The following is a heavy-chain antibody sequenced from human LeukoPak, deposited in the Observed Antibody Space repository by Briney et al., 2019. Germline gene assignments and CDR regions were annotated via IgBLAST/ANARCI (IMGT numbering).Heavy chain of an antibody. CDR2: MHYSGTT. D-gene: IGHD6-13*01. Sequence: PSETLSLTCTVSGGSISSYYWSWIRQPPGKGLEWLGYMHYSGTTNYNPALKSRATISVDTSKNQFSLKLSSVTAADTAVYYCAATDIAAAGTWLDPWGQGTLVTVSS. J-gene: IGHJ5*02. CDR3: AATDIAAAGTWLDP. V-gene: IGHV4-59*01. CDR1: GGSISSYY.